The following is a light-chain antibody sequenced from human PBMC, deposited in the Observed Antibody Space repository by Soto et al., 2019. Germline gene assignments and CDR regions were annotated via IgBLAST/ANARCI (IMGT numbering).Light chain of an antibody. Sequence: QSALTQPASVSGSPGQSIAISCTGTSSDVGGYKFVSWYQQHPGKAPKFIIYDVRNRPSGVSNRFSGSRSGNTASLTISGLQAEDEADYYCSSYTSSSTVIFGGGPKLTVL. CDR1: SSDVGGYKF. CDR3: SSYTSSSTVI. J-gene: IGLJ2*01. CDR2: DVR. V-gene: IGLV2-14*03.